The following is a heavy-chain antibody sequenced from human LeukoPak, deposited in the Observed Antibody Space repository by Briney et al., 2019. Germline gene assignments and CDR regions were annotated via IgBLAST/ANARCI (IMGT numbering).Heavy chain of an antibody. CDR1: GGSISSYY. CDR3: AVGWFNYYYYMDV. J-gene: IGHJ6*03. Sequence: SETLSLTCTVSGGSISSYYWSWIRQPPGKGLEWIGEINHSGSTDYNPSLKSRVTISVDTSKNQFSLKLSSVTAADTAVYYCAVGWFNYYYYMDVWGKGTTVTVSS. D-gene: IGHD3-3*01. CDR2: INHSGST. V-gene: IGHV4-34*01.